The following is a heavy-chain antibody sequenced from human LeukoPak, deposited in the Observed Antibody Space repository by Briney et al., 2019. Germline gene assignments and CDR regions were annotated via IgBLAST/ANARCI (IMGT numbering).Heavy chain of an antibody. CDR2: IYSSGST. V-gene: IGHV4-39*01. D-gene: IGHD4-17*01. J-gene: IGHJ5*02. CDR3: ARHYGP. Sequence: SETLSLTCTVSGGSITGYYWVWIRQPPGKGLEWIGSIYSSGSTYYNPSLKSRVTISVDTSKNQFSLKLTSVTAADTAVYYCARHYGPWGQGTLVTVSS. CDR1: GGSITGYY.